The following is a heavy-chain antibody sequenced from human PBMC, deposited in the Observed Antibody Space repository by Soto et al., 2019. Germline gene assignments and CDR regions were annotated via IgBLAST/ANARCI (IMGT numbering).Heavy chain of an antibody. CDR1: GGSMSSHY. V-gene: IGHV4-59*11. D-gene: IGHD3-16*01. CDR2: ISYSGST. J-gene: IGHJ4*02. CDR3: ARADPDASVGY. Sequence: SETLSLTCTVSGGSMSSHYWTWLRQPPGKGLEWIGYISYSGSTYYNPSLKSRVTISADTSRNRFSLKLSSVIAADTAVYYCARADPDASVGYWGQGTLVTVSS.